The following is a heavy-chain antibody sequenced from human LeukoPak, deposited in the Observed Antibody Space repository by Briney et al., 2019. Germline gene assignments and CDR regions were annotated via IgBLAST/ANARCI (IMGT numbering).Heavy chain of an antibody. Sequence: PSETLSLTCAVSGGSISSGGYSWSWIRQPPGKGLEWIGYIYYSGSTYYNPSLKSRVTISVDTSKNQFSLKLSSVTAADTALYYCARVALPLGATTNYYYYYYMDVWGKGTTVTVSS. CDR2: IYYSGST. CDR3: ARVALPLGATTNYYYYYYMDV. D-gene: IGHD1-26*01. J-gene: IGHJ6*03. V-gene: IGHV4-30-4*07. CDR1: GGSISSGGYS.